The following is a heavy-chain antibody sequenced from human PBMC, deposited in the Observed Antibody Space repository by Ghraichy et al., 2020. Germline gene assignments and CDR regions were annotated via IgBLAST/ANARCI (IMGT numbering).Heavy chain of an antibody. J-gene: IGHJ4*02. D-gene: IGHD1-26*01. V-gene: IGHV3-30*18. CDR3: AKDDVVGATTGFDY. CDR1: GFTFSSYG. Sequence: GESLNISCAASGFTFSSYGMHWVRQAPGKGLEWVAVISYDGSDKYYVESVKGRFTISRDNSKNTLYLQMNSLRAEDTAVYYCAKDDVVGATTGFDYWGQGTLVTVSS. CDR2: ISYDGSDK.